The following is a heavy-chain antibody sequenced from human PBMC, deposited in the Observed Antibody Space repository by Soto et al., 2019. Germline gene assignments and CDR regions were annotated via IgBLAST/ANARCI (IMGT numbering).Heavy chain of an antibody. CDR1: GFTFTSSA. Sequence: SVKVSCKASGFTFTSSAMQWVRQARGQRLEWIGWIVVGRGNTNYAQKFQERVTFTRDMSTSTAYMELSSLRSEDTAVYYCAAVPEYYYDSSGYRRQYFDYWGQGTLVTVSS. J-gene: IGHJ4*02. V-gene: IGHV1-58*02. CDR2: IVVGRGNT. CDR3: AAVPEYYYDSSGYRRQYFDY. D-gene: IGHD3-22*01.